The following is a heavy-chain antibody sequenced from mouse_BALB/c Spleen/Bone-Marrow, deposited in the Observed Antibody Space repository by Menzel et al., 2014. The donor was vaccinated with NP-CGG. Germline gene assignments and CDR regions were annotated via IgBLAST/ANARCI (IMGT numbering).Heavy chain of an antibody. J-gene: IGHJ2*01. D-gene: IGHD3-1*01. CDR2: IRNKANGYTT. CDR1: GFTFTDYY. CDR3: ARDRAARATGYYFDY. Sequence: EVELEESGGGLVQPGGSLRLSCATSGFTFTDYYMSWVRQPPGKALEWLGFIRNKANGYTTEYSASVKGRFTISRDNSQSILYLQMNTLRAEDSATYYCARDRAARATGYYFDYWGQGTTLTASS. V-gene: IGHV7-3*02.